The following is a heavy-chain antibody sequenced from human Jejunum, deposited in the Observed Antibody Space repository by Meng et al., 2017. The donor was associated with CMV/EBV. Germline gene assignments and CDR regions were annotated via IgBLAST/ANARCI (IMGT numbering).Heavy chain of an antibody. D-gene: IGHD2-2*01. CDR2: IYYSGST. J-gene: IGHJ4*02. CDR3: ARVDCSTSCFSFDN. Sequence: GSISSSSYYWGWLRQPPGKGLEWIVNIYYSGSTYYNPSLKSRATISQDTYMNQFSLKLTSVTAADTAVYYCARVDCSTSCFSFDNWGQGALVTVSS. V-gene: IGHV4-39*07. CDR1: GSISSSSYY.